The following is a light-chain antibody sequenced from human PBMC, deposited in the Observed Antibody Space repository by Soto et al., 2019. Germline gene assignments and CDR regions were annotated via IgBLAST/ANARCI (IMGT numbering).Light chain of an antibody. Sequence: DIQMTQSPSSISASVGDKVKNTCRASQGISNYLAWYQQKPGKVPKLLIYAASTLQSGVPSRFSGSGSGTDFTLIISSLQPEDVATYYCQKYNSAPPTFGQGTKVDIK. J-gene: IGKJ1*01. CDR3: QKYNSAPPT. V-gene: IGKV1-27*01. CDR2: AAS. CDR1: QGISNY.